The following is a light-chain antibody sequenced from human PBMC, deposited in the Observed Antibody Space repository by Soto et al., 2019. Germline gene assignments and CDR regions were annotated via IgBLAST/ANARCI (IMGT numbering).Light chain of an antibody. CDR3: QQYENGPWT. CDR2: WAS. CDR1: QSISGT. Sequence: EMVLTQSPSTLSLSPGERATLXXRASQSISGTVAWYQQKPGTAPRXLRDWASQRATFCPAMFSGSGSGTYFTLTSSSLQSEDFAVYPCQQYENGPWTFGQGTKVDNK. V-gene: IGKV3-15*01. J-gene: IGKJ1*01.